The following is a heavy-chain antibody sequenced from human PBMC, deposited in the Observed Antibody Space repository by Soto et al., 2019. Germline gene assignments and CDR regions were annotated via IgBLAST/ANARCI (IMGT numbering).Heavy chain of an antibody. CDR1: GFTFSSYG. J-gene: IGHJ4*02. Sequence: QVQLVESGGGVVQPGRSLRLSCAASGFTFSSYGMHWVRQAPGKGLEWVAVISYDGSNKYYADSVKGRFTISRDNSKNTLYLQMNSLRAEDTAVYYCVKWGFGSSGLGDWGQGTLVTVSS. CDR3: VKWGFGSSGLGD. V-gene: IGHV3-30*18. D-gene: IGHD3-22*01. CDR2: ISYDGSNK.